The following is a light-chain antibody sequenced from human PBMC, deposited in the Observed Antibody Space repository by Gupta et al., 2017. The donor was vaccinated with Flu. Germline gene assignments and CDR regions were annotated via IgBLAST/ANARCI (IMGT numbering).Light chain of an antibody. Sequence: SALTQPPSASGSPGPSVTISCTGTSSDVGGYNYVSWYQQHPGKAPKLMIYEVSKRPSGVPDRFSGSESGNTASLTVSGLQAEDEADYYCSSYAGSNNYVFGTGTKVTVL. CDR3: SSYAGSNNYV. V-gene: IGLV2-8*01. CDR1: SSDVGGYNY. CDR2: EVS. J-gene: IGLJ1*01.